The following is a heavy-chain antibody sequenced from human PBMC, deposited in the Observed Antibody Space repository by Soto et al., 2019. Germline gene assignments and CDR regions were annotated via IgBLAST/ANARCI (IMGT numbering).Heavy chain of an antibody. V-gene: IGHV3-30*09. D-gene: IGHD6-19*01. Sequence: QVQLVESGGGVVQPGRSLRLCCAASGFTFSSFAMHWVRQAPGKGLEWVALISDDGSNKYYADSVKGRFAISRDNSKNTLYLQMNSLRGEDTAVYSCARVEQWLYIAKYWGQGTLVTVSS. CDR3: ARVEQWLYIAKY. CDR1: GFTFSSFA. J-gene: IGHJ4*02. CDR2: ISDDGSNK.